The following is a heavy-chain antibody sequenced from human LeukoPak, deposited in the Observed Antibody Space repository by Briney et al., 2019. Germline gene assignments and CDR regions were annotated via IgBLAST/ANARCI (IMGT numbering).Heavy chain of an antibody. V-gene: IGHV3-7*01. CDR2: IKPDGSEI. CDR3: ATSRFYLES. CDR1: GFTFSDYW. Sequence: GGSLRLSCAVSGFTFSDYWMTWVRQAPGKGLEWVAKIKPDGSEIYHVDSVQGRFTISRDNAQNSLYLQMNSLRAEDTAVYYCATSRFYLESWGQGTLVTVSS. J-gene: IGHJ4*02.